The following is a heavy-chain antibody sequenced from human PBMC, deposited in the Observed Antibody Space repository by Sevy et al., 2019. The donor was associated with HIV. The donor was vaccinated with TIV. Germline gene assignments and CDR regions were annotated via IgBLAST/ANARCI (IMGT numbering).Heavy chain of an antibody. CDR1: GFSFSYHW. CDR3: ARDWKMTTVVKVFDY. V-gene: IGHV3-7*01. CDR2: IKQDGSEK. D-gene: IGHD4-17*01. Sequence: GGSLRLSCAASGFSFSYHWMSWVRQAPGKGLEWVANIKQDGSEKYYVDSVKGRFTISRDNAKNSLYLQMNSLRAEDTAVYYCARDWKMTTVVKVFDYWGQGTLVTVSS. J-gene: IGHJ4*02.